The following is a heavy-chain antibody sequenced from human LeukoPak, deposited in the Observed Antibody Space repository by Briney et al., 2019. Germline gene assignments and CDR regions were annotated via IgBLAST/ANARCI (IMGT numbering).Heavy chain of an antibody. Sequence: PGGSLRLSCAGSGFTFSSHEMNWVRQAPGKGLEWVSSISSSSSYIYYAASVKGRFTISRDNAKNSLYLQMNRLRAEDTAVYYCARERQLERLAFGKEGSAFDYWGQGTLVTVSS. D-gene: IGHD1-1*01. V-gene: IGHV3-21*01. J-gene: IGHJ4*02. CDR2: ISSSSSYI. CDR3: ARERQLERLAFGKEGSAFDY. CDR1: GFTFSSHE.